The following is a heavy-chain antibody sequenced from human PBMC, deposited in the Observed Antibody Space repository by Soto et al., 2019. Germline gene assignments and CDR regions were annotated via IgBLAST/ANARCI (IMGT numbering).Heavy chain of an antibody. J-gene: IGHJ5*02. V-gene: IGHV1-69*13. Sequence: GASVKVSCKASGGTFSSYAISWVRQAPGQGLEWMGGIIPIFGTANYAQKFQGRVTITADESTSTAYMELSSLRSEGTAVYYCARGGSRYSSSWPHPFDPWGQGTLVTVSS. CDR1: GGTFSSYA. D-gene: IGHD6-13*01. CDR2: IIPIFGTA. CDR3: ARGGSRYSSSWPHPFDP.